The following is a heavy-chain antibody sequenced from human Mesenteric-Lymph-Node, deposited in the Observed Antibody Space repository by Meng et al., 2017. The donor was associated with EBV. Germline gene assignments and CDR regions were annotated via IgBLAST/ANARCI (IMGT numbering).Heavy chain of an antibody. V-gene: IGHV4-30-2*01. CDR1: GGSISSGGYS. CDR2: IYHSGST. CDR3: ARLDSSGYYTGWFDP. D-gene: IGHD3-22*01. J-gene: IGHJ5*02. Sequence: QESASGMVKPSQPLSLTCAVSGGSISSGGYSWSWIRQPPGKGLEWIGYIYHSGSTYYNPSLKSRVTISVDRSKNQFSLKLSSVTAADTAVYYCARLDSSGYYTGWFDPWGQGTLVTVSS.